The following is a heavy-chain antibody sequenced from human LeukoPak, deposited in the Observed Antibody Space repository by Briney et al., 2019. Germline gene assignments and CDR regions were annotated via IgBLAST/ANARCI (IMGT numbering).Heavy chain of an antibody. V-gene: IGHV1-69*13. CDR1: GGTFSSYA. Sequence: SVKVSCKASGGTFSSYAISWVRQAPGQGLEWMGGIIPVFGTANYAQKFQGRVTITADESTSTAYMELSSLRSEDTAVYYCARARFDIVVVPAALNFDYWGQGTLVTVSS. CDR2: IIPVFGTA. CDR3: ARARFDIVVVPAALNFDY. J-gene: IGHJ4*02. D-gene: IGHD2-2*01.